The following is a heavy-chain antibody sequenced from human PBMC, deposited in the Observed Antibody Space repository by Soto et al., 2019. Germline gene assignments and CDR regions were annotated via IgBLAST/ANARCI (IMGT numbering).Heavy chain of an antibody. V-gene: IGHV1-2*02. Sequence: QAKVEQSGAEVKKPGASVKVSCKPSGYTFTDYYIHWVRQAPGQGLEWMGWINPKSGATNYAQKFRGRVSMTRDTSSSTVYMELTKLTSDDTAVYYCTRGGMPYSSWNYYFNGMDIWGQGTTVTVAS. J-gene: IGHJ6*02. CDR2: INPKSGAT. CDR1: GYTFTDYY. D-gene: IGHD6-19*01. CDR3: TRGGMPYSSWNYYFNGMDI.